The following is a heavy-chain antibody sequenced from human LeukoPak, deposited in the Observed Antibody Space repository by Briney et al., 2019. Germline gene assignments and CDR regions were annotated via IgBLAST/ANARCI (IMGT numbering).Heavy chain of an antibody. CDR2: INPNSGGT. CDR3: ARDFGGSYFPDV. V-gene: IGHV1-2*02. CDR1: GYTFTSYY. D-gene: IGHD1-26*01. J-gene: IGHJ6*04. Sequence: ASVKVSCKASGYTFTSYYMHWVRQAPGQGLEWMGWINPNSGGTNYAQKLQGRVTMTRDTSISTAYMELSRLRSDDTAVYYCARDFGGSYFPDVWGKGTTVTVSS.